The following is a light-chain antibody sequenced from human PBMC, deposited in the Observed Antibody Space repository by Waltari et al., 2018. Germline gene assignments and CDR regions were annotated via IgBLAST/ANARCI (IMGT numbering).Light chain of an antibody. CDR1: QSISTW. Sequence: DIQITQSPSTLSASVGDRVTITCRAIQSISTWLAWYQQRPVKAPKLLIYHASTLESGVPSRFSGSGVGSQFTLTISGLQPDDFATYYCQHYNSYSRPFGQGTKVEIK. CDR2: HAS. J-gene: IGKJ1*01. V-gene: IGKV1-5*03. CDR3: QHYNSYSRP.